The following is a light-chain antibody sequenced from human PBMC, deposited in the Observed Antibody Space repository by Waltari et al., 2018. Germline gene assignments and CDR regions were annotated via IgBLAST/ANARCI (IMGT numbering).Light chain of an antibody. Sequence: QSALTQPASVSGSPGQSITISCPGTSTDIGAYDFFSWYQQHPGKAPKLIIYEVTKRPSGVPDRFSGSKSGNTASLTVSGLQADDEADYYCNSYAGRNRLGVFGGGTKVTVL. V-gene: IGLV2-8*01. J-gene: IGLJ2*01. CDR3: NSYAGRNRLGV. CDR2: EVT. CDR1: STDIGAYDF.